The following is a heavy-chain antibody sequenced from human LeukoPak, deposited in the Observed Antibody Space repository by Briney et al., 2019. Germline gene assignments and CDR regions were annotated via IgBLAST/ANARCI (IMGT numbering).Heavy chain of an antibody. D-gene: IGHD1-1*01. CDR3: ATRHCTPNTYHWFDN. Sequence: PGRSLRLSCAISVFNLYDYAIQSVRQAPAKSQESVSGVCRDSDTINYAHSVKSRFTISRDNAKNSLYLQLNTLRPEDTALYYCATRHCTPNTYHWFDNWGQGTLVTVSS. CDR2: VCRDSDTI. CDR1: VFNLYDYA. V-gene: IGHV3-9*01. J-gene: IGHJ5*02.